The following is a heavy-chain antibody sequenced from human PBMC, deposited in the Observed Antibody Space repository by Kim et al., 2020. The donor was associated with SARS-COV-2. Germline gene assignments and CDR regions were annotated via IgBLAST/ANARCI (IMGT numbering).Heavy chain of an antibody. D-gene: IGHD2-15*01. Sequence: KRRVTISVDTSKNQFALKLGSVTAADTAVYYCARRYCSGGSCYGPSNFDYWGQGSLVTVSS. J-gene: IGHJ4*02. V-gene: IGHV4-59*08. CDR3: ARRYCSGGSCYGPSNFDY.